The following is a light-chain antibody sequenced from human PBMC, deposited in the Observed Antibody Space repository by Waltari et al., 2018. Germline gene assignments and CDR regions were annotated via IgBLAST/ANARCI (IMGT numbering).Light chain of an antibody. V-gene: IGKV3-15*01. Sequence: EIVMTQSPATLSVSPGERAPLPCRASQSFSSNLPWYQQKPGQAPRPLIYVASTRATGIPARFSGSGSGTEFTLTISSLQSEDFAVYYCQQYNNWPPYTFGQGTKLEIK. CDR2: VAS. CDR1: QSFSSN. CDR3: QQYNNWPPYT. J-gene: IGKJ2*01.